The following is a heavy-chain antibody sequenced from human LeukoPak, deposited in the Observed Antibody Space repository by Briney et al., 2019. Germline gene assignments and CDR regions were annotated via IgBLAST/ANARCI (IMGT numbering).Heavy chain of an antibody. CDR1: GYTLTSYY. CDR2: INPSGGST. CDR3: ARDEGYCSGGSCYPGLPFDI. J-gene: IGHJ3*02. V-gene: IGHV1-46*01. D-gene: IGHD2-15*01. Sequence: ASVKVSCKASGYTLTSYYMHRVRQAPGQGLEWMGIINPSGGSTSYAQKFQGRVTMTRDTSTSTVYMELSSLRSEDTAVYYCARDEGYCSGGSCYPGLPFDIWGQGTMVTVSS.